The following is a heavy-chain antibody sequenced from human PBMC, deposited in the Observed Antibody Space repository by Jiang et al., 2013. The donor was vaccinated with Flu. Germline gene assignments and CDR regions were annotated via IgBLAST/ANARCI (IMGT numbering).Heavy chain of an antibody. J-gene: IGHJ3*02. Sequence: TLSLTCTVSGGSISSYYWSWIRQPPGKGLEWIGYIYYSGSTNYNPSLKSRVAISVDTSKNQFSLKLSSVTAADTAVYYCARVTLVRDGYNIASAFDIWGQGTMVTVSS. D-gene: IGHD5-24*01. CDR2: IYYSGST. V-gene: IGHV4-59*01. CDR3: ARVTLVRDGYNIASAFDI. CDR1: GGSISSYY.